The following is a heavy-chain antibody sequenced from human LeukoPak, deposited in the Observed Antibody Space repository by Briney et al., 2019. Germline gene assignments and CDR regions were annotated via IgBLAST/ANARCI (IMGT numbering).Heavy chain of an antibody. D-gene: IGHD5-24*01. J-gene: IGHJ4*02. Sequence: SVKVSCKASGGTFSSYAISWVRQAPGQGLEWMGRIIPILGIANYAQKFQGRVTITADKSTSTACMELSSLRSEDTAVYYCARSSLGELEMATICHYFDYWGQGTLVTVSS. CDR3: ARSSLGELEMATICHYFDY. V-gene: IGHV1-69*04. CDR2: IIPILGIA. CDR1: GGTFSSYA.